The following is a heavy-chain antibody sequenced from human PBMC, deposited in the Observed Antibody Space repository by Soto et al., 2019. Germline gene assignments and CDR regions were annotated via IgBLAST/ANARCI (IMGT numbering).Heavy chain of an antibody. J-gene: IGHJ6*02. V-gene: IGHV5-51*01. Sequence: GESLKISCQTSGYSFVNYWIVWVRQMPGKGLEWMGIIYPHDSTVKYSLSVEGQVTMSVDKSINTAYLQWSSLKASDTAMYYCARSGDIVVVPAASGMDVWGQGTTVTVSS. CDR2: IYPHDSTV. CDR1: GYSFVNYW. CDR3: ARSGDIVVVPAASGMDV. D-gene: IGHD2-2*01.